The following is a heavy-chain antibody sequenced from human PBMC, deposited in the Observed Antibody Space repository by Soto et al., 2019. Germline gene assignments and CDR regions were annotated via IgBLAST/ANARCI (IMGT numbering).Heavy chain of an antibody. V-gene: IGHV1-3*01. CDR2: INADNGNT. CDR3: ATEIDGTTVTNLDY. CDR1: GYTFSGSV. D-gene: IGHD4-17*01. J-gene: IGHJ4*02. Sequence: QVQLVQSGAEVKKPGASVKVSCKASGYTFSGSVMHWVRQAPGQRLEWMGWINADNGNTKYSQKFQGRVTITRDTSASTAYMELSSLRPEDTTVYYCATEIDGTTVTNLDYWGQGTLVTVSS.